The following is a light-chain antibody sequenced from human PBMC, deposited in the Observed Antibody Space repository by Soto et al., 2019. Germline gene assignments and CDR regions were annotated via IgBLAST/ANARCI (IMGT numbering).Light chain of an antibody. J-gene: IGKJ5*01. Sequence: EIGLTQSPGTLFLSPGEKATLSCGASQSVSSNYLAWYQQKPGQAPRLLIYGASSRATGIPDRFSGSGSGTDFTLTISRLEPEDFAVYYCQQYGGSPPITFGQGTRLEI. V-gene: IGKV3-20*01. CDR3: QQYGGSPPIT. CDR1: QSVSSNY. CDR2: GAS.